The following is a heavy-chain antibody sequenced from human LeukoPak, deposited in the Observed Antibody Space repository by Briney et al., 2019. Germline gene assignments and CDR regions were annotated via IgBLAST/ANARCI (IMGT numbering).Heavy chain of an antibody. V-gene: IGHV4-38-2*02. Sequence: PSETLSLTCTVSGYSISSGYYWGWIRQPPGKGLEWIGSTYHSGSTYYNPSLKSRVTISVDTSKNQFSLQLNSVTPEDTAVYYCARGGSEQWLVHSVMDAFDIWGQGTMVTVSS. CDR2: TYHSGST. CDR3: ARGGSEQWLVHSVMDAFDI. CDR1: GYSISSGYY. J-gene: IGHJ3*02. D-gene: IGHD6-19*01.